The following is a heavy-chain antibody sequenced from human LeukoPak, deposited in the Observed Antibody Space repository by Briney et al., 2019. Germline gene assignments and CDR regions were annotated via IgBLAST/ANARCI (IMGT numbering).Heavy chain of an antibody. CDR3: ARVAKGIVATFDY. D-gene: IGHD5-12*01. V-gene: IGHV1-18*01. CDR2: ISAYNGNT. CDR1: GYTFTIYG. J-gene: IGHJ4*02. Sequence: ASVTVSCTASGYTFTIYGISWVRQAPGQGVEWMGWISAYNGNTNYAQKLQGRVTMTTDTSTSTAYMELRSLRSDDTAVYYCARVAKGIVATFDYWGQGTLVTVSS.